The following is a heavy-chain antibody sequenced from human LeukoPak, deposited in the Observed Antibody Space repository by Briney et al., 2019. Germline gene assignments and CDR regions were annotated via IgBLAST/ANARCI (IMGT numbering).Heavy chain of an antibody. D-gene: IGHD6-13*01. CDR2: ISAYNGNT. J-gene: IGHJ4*02. Sequence: ASVKVSCXASGYTFTTYGISWVRQAPGHGLEWMGWISAYNGNTNCAQKLQVRVTMTKDKSTRTAYMELRSLRSHDTAVYYCARDGSSSNFDYWGPGTLVTVAS. V-gene: IGHV1-18*01. CDR1: GYTFTTYG. CDR3: ARDGSSSNFDY.